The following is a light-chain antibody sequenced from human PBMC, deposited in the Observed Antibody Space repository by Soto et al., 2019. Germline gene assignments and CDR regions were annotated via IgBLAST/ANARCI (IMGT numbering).Light chain of an antibody. CDR2: GAS. Sequence: DIQMTQSPSSLSASVGDTVTFTCRASQTVSTYLNWYLLKPGKAPTLLIYGASSLQSGVPSRFSANGAATEFALTISGLRPEDSATFYCQQSYKTPRTFGQGSRLEIK. J-gene: IGKJ2*01. V-gene: IGKV1-39*01. CDR3: QQSYKTPRT. CDR1: QTVSTY.